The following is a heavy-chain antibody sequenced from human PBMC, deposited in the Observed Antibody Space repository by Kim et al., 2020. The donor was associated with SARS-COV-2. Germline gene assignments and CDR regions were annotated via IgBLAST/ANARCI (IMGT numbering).Heavy chain of an antibody. J-gene: IGHJ4*02. V-gene: IGHV1-46*01. CDR3: ARKPSGSRYYFDY. D-gene: IGHD3-10*01. Sequence: YAQKFQGRVTMTRDTSTSTVYMELSSLRSEDTAVYYCARKPSGSRYYFDYWGQGTLVTVSS.